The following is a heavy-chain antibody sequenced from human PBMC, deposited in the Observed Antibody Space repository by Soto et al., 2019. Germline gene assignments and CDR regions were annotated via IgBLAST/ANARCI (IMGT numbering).Heavy chain of an antibody. V-gene: IGHV1-18*01. J-gene: IGHJ5*02. CDR2: ISAYNGNT. CDR1: GYTFTSYG. D-gene: IGHD2-2*01. CDR3: AGAGTYQLLWLWFDP. Sequence: ASVTVSCKASGYTFTSYGISWVRQAPGQGLEWMGWISAYNGNTNYAQKLQGRVTMTTDTSTSTAYMELRSLRSDDTAVYYCAGAGTYQLLWLWFDPWGQGTLGTVSS.